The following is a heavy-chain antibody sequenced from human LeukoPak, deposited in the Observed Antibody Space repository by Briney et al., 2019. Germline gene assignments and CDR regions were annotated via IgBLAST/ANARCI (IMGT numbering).Heavy chain of an antibody. V-gene: IGHV4-39*01. CDR3: AGGVVPFYYGMDV. CDR1: GGSISSSSYY. D-gene: IGHD3-3*01. J-gene: IGHJ6*02. Sequence: PSETLSLTCTVSGGSISSSSYYWGWIHQPPGKGLEWIGSIYYSGSTYYNPSLKSRVTISVDTSKNQFSLKLSSVTAADTAVYYCAGGVVPFYYGMDVWGQGTTVTVSS. CDR2: IYYSGST.